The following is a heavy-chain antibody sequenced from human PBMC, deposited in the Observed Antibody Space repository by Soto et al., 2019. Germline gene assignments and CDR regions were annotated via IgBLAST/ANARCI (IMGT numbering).Heavy chain of an antibody. J-gene: IGHJ4*02. Sequence: EVLLVESGGGLVQPGRSLRLSCVISGFSFDEYAVHWVRQAPGKGLEWVSGLNWNSEVMGYADSVRGRFRTSKDHAENPLILQMNSLRPDYTATYLCAKVFSTRSMSYAVFDWGQGTRVTVSS. D-gene: IGHD3-10*02. V-gene: IGHV3-9*01. CDR2: LNWNSEVM. CDR1: GFSFDEYA. CDR3: AKVFSTRSMSYAVFD.